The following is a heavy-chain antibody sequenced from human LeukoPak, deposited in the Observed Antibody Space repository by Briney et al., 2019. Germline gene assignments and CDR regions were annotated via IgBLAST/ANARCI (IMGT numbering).Heavy chain of an antibody. CDR3: ARVWLGSFDP. CDR1: AFSFSNYW. V-gene: IGHV3-7*02. CDR2: IKQDGSEK. Sequence: GGSLRLSCVASAFSFSNYWMSWLRQAPGKGLEWVANIKQDGSEKHYVDSVKGRFTIFRDNTKNSLFLQMNTLTNEDTAVYYCARVWLGSFDPWGQGTLVTVSS. J-gene: IGHJ5*02. D-gene: IGHD2-21*01.